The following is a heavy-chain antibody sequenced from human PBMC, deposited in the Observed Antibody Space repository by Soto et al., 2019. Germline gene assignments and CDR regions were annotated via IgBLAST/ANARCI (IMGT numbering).Heavy chain of an antibody. CDR1: GGSISSYY. D-gene: IGHD3-16*01. CDR2: IYYSGST. Sequence: SETLSLTCTVSGGSISSYYWSWIRQPPGKGLEWIGYIYYSGSTNYNPSLKSRVTISVDTSKNQFSLKLSSVTAADTAVYYCARVRGGFGYAFDIWGQGTMVTVSS. J-gene: IGHJ3*02. V-gene: IGHV4-59*01. CDR3: ARVRGGFGYAFDI.